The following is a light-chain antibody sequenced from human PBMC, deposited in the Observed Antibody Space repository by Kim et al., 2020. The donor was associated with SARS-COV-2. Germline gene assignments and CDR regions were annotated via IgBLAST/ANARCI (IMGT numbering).Light chain of an antibody. V-gene: IGLV2-11*03. CDR1: SIDVGDYSY. J-gene: IGLJ1*01. CDR2: DVN. CDR3: CSYAGSYTYV. Sequence: GQAVTISCTGTSIDVGDYSYVSWYQQHPGKAPKLMIYDVNKRPSGVPDRFSGSKSGNTASLTITGLQTEDEADYYCCSYAGSYTYVFGVGTKVTVL.